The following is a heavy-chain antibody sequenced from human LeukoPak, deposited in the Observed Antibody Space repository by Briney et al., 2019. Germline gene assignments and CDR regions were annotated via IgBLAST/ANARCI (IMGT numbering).Heavy chain of an antibody. CDR1: GFSFEDYG. J-gene: IGHJ3*02. CDR3: ARDREYCCGDGYSSNDAFDI. V-gene: IGHV3-20*04. CDR2: IIWNGGST. D-gene: IGHD2-21*02. Sequence: GRSLSLSCAASGFSFEDYGISWVRQAPGGRLEWVSGIIWNGGSTGYGDSVKGRFTIPRDNAKNCLYLQMKSLRAEDTALYCCARDREYCCGDGYSSNDAFDIWGEGTKVTVSS.